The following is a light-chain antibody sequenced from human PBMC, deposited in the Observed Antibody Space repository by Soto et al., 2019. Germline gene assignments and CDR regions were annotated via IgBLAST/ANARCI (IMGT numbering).Light chain of an antibody. CDR2: GTS. Sequence: EIVMTQSPATLSESPGERDTLSCRASQSVSSNLAWYHQKRGQAPRLLIYGTSTRATGIPARFSGSGSGTEFTLTISSLQSEDFAVYYCQQYNKWPRTFGGGTKVEIK. V-gene: IGKV3-15*01. CDR3: QQYNKWPRT. CDR1: QSVSSN. J-gene: IGKJ4*01.